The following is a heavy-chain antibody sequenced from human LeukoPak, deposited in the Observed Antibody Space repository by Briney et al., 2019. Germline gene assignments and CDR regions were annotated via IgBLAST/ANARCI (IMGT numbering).Heavy chain of an antibody. V-gene: IGHV4-39*07. CDR2: VYYSGSS. Sequence: SETLSLTCNVSDVSISSSSHYWGWIRQAPGKGLEWIGSVYYSGSSYYNPSLKSRVTISIDTSKNQFSLKLTSVTAADTAVYYCARHLVLSRQQWTFDPWGQGTLVTVSS. CDR3: ARHLVLSRQQWTFDP. CDR1: DVSISSSSHY. J-gene: IGHJ5*02. D-gene: IGHD6-19*01.